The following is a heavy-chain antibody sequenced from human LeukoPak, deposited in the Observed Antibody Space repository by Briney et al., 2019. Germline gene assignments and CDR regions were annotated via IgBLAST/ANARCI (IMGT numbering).Heavy chain of an antibody. CDR2: VNPSGGST. V-gene: IGHV1-46*01. CDR1: GYTFTSYY. D-gene: IGHD3-16*01. CDR3: ASPGEKDYYFDY. J-gene: IGHJ4*01. Sequence: GASVKVSCKASGYTFTSYYMHWVRQAPGPGLEWMGIVNPSGGSTSYAQKFQGRVTMTRDTSTSTVYMELSSLRSEDTAVYYCASPGEKDYYFDYWGQGTLVTVSS.